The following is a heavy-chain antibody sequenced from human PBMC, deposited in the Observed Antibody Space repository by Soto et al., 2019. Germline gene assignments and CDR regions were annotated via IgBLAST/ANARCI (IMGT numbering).Heavy chain of an antibody. V-gene: IGHV4-34*01. CDR2: INHSGST. Sequence: SETLSLTCAVYGGSFSGYYWSWIRQPPGKGLEWIGEINHSGSTNYNPSLKSRVTISVDTSKNQFSLKLSSVTAADTAVYYCASGTMVRDPGGYYYYMGVWGKGTTVTVSS. D-gene: IGHD3-10*01. CDR3: ASGTMVRDPGGYYYYMGV. J-gene: IGHJ6*03. CDR1: GGSFSGYY.